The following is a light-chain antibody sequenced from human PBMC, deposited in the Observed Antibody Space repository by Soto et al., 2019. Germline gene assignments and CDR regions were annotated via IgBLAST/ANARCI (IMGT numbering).Light chain of an antibody. CDR1: TSDVGNYNY. Sequence: QSARAQPASVSGSPGQSITISCTGTTSDVGNYNYVSWFQQHPGKPPKLMIYEVTNRPSGVSNRFSGSKAGITASLTISGLQAEDEADYYCSSYTTNTTLVFGTGTKVTVL. CDR2: EVT. J-gene: IGLJ1*01. CDR3: SSYTTNTTLV. V-gene: IGLV2-14*01.